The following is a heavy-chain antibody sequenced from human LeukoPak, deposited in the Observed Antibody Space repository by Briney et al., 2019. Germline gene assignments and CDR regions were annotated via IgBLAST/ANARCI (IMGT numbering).Heavy chain of an antibody. CDR2: MYYSGST. CDR3: ARRELIVVVPAASGAFDI. Sequence: SETLSLTCTVSGGSIRRSSYYWGWIRQPPGKGLEWIGSMYYSGSTYYNPSLKSRVTISVDTSKNQCSLKLSSVTAADTAVYYCARRELIVVVPAASGAFDIWGQGTMVTVSS. CDR1: GGSIRRSSYY. J-gene: IGHJ3*02. V-gene: IGHV4-39*07. D-gene: IGHD2-2*01.